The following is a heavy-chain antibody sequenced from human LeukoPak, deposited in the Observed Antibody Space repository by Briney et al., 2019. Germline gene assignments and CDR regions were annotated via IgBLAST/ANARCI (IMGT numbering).Heavy chain of an antibody. D-gene: IGHD1-26*01. CDR2: ISWDSCRI. V-gene: IGHV3-9*01. CDR3: AKAYSGNYYIIAY. CDR1: GFILEDSA. J-gene: IGHJ4*02. Sequence: GGSLRLSCAASGFILEDSAMHWVRQAPGKGLEWVSGISWDSCRIGYADSVKGRFTISRDNAKNSLYLKMNSLRPEDTAFYYCAKAYSGNYYIIAYWGQGTLVTVSS.